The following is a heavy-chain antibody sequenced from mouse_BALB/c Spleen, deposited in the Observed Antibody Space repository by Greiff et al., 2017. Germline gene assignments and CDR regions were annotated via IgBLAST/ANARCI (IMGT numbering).Heavy chain of an antibody. Sequence: EVQRVESGGDLVKPGGSLKLSCAASGFTFSSYGMSWVRQTPDKRLEWVATISSGGSYTYYPDSVKGRFTISRDNAKNTLYLQMSSLKSEDTAMYYCARHRAYWGQGTLVTVSA. J-gene: IGHJ3*01. CDR2: ISSGGSYT. CDR3: ARHRAY. V-gene: IGHV5-6*01. CDR1: GFTFSSYG.